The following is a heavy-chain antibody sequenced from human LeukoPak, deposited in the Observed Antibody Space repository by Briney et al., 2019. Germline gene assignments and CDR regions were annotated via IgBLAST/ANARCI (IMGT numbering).Heavy chain of an antibody. CDR2: IKPDGSEH. CDR1: GFIFSNYW. Sequence: GGSLRLSCAASGFIFSNYWMVWVRQAPGKGLEWVANIKPDGSEHYYVDSVKGRFTISRDNAKNSLDLQMNSLRAEDTAVYYCARHGPHNFDYWGQGTLVTVSS. J-gene: IGHJ4*02. V-gene: IGHV3-7*01. CDR3: ARHGPHNFDY.